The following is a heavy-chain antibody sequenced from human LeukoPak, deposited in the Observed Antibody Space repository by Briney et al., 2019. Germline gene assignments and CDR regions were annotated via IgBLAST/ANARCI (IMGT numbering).Heavy chain of an antibody. D-gene: IGHD3-22*01. Sequence: SETLSLTCTLSGDSISSSSYYWGWIRQPPGKGQEWLGDIYYRGSTYDNPSLKSRVSISIDTSNNQFSLTLNSVTAADTALYFCSRRRYYDSTGYLDWGQGTLVTVSS. CDR3: SRRRYYDSTGYLD. V-gene: IGHV4-39*01. CDR1: GDSISSSSYY. CDR2: IYYRGST. J-gene: IGHJ1*01.